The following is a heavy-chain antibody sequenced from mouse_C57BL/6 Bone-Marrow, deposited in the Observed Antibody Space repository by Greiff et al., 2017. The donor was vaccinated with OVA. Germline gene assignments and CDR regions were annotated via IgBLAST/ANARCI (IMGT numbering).Heavy chain of an antibody. J-gene: IGHJ1*03. CDR2: INPSTGGT. V-gene: IGHV1-42*01. D-gene: IGHD2-1*01. CDR3: AYGNWYFDV. CDR1: GYSFTGYY. Sequence: VQLQQSGPELVKPGASVKISCKASGYSFTGYYMNWVKQSPEKSLEWIGEINPSTGGTTYNQKFKAKATLTVDKSSSTAYMQLKSLTSEDSAVYYCAYGNWYFDVWGTGTTLTVSS.